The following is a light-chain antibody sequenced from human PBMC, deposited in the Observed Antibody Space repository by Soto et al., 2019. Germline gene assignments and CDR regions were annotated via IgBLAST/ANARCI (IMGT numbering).Light chain of an antibody. Sequence: DIQMTQSPSTLSASVGDRVTIACRASQTINDWLAWYQQKPGKAPKLLIYRASNLQSGVPSRFSGSGSGTEFTLTISSLQPEDFATYYCQQLNSYPQTFGQGTKLEIK. CDR1: QTINDW. CDR2: RAS. CDR3: QQLNSYPQT. J-gene: IGKJ2*01. V-gene: IGKV1-5*03.